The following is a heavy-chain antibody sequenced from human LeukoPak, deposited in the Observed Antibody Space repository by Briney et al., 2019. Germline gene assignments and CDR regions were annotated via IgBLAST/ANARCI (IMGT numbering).Heavy chain of an antibody. CDR2: INPNTGGT. CDR3: APGGTGTTTTFFDY. CDR1: GFTFTDYY. V-gene: IGHV1-2*02. Sequence: ASVKVSCKASGFTFTDYYMHWVRQAPGQGLEWMGWINPNTGGTDYAQNFQGRVTLTRDTSMTTAYMDQSRLTSDDTAVYYCAPGGTGTTTTFFDYWGQGTLVTVSS. D-gene: IGHD1-1*01. J-gene: IGHJ4*02.